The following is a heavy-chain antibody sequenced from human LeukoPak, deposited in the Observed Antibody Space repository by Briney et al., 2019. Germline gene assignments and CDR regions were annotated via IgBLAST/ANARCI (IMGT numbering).Heavy chain of an antibody. V-gene: IGHV4-4*07. CDR3: ARGVVRFLEWSFDY. CDR1: GGSVNGYY. J-gene: IGHJ4*02. D-gene: IGHD3-3*01. CDR2: IYSSGST. Sequence: WETLSLTCSVSGGSVNGYYWSWIRQPAGKGLEWIGRIYSSGSTDYNPSLKSRVTMSVATSKNQFSLKLKSVTAADTAMYYCARGVVRFLEWSFDYWGQGTQVTVSS.